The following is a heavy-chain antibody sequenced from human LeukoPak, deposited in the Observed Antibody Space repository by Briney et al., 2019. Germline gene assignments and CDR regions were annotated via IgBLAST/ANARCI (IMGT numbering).Heavy chain of an antibody. CDR3: ARDLKMAYISGRYSWGTGSSNDY. CDR2: ISGYNGNT. V-gene: IGHV1-18*01. Sequence: ASVKVSRKASGYTFTSYGISWVRQAPGKGLEWMGWISGYNGNTNYAQNLQGRVTMTTDTSTSTAYMELRSLRSDDTAVYYCARDLKMAYISGRYSWGTGSSNDYWGQGTLVTVSS. J-gene: IGHJ4*02. CDR1: GYTFTSYG. D-gene: IGHD6-19*01.